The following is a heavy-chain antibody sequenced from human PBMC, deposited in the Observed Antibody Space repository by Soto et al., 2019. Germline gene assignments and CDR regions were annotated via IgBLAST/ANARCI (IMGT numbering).Heavy chain of an antibody. D-gene: IGHD2-15*01. J-gene: IGHJ5*02. V-gene: IGHV1-18*01. CDR1: GYTFTSYG. CDR2: ISAYNGNT. Sequence: ASVNVSCKASGYTFTSYGISWVRQAPGQGLEWMGWISAYNGNTNYAQKLQGRVTMTTDTSTSTAYMELRSLRSDDTAVYYCARVPGGFSRGYCSGGSCYENNWFDPWGQGTLVTVSS. CDR3: ARVPGGFSRGYCSGGSCYENNWFDP.